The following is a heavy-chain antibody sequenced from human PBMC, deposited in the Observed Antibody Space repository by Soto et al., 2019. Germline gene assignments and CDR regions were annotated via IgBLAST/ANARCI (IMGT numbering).Heavy chain of an antibody. V-gene: IGHV1-69*01. CDR3: ARGLNCSSTSCYAWLYYYGMDV. J-gene: IGHJ6*02. D-gene: IGHD2-2*01. CDR1: GGTFSSYA. CDR2: IIPIFGTA. Sequence: QVQLVQSGAEVKKPGSSVKVSCKASGGTFSSYAISWVRQAPGQGLEWMGGIIPIFGTANYAQKFQGRVTITEDESTSTAYMELSSLRSEDTAVYYCARGLNCSSTSCYAWLYYYGMDVWGQGTTVTVSS.